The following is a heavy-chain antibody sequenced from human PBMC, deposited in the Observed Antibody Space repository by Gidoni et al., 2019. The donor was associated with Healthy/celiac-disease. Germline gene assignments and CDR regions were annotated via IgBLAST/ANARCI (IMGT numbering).Heavy chain of an antibody. J-gene: IGHJ6*02. CDR3: TRAIGSGSYYKYYYYGMDV. Sequence: EVQLVESGGGLVQPGRSLRLSCTASGFTFGDYAMSWVRQAPGKGLEWVGFIRSKAYGGTTEYAASVKGRFTISRDDSKSIAYLQMNSLKTEDTAVYYCTRAIGSGSYYKYYYYGMDVWGQGTTVTVSS. D-gene: IGHD3-10*01. V-gene: IGHV3-49*04. CDR1: GFTFGDYA. CDR2: IRSKAYGGTT.